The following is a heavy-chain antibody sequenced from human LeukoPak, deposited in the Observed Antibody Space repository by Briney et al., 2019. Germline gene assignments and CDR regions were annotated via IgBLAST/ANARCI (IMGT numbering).Heavy chain of an antibody. J-gene: IGHJ4*02. Sequence: GRSLRLSCAASGFTFSSYSMNWVRQAPGKGLEWVSSISSSSSYIYYADSVRGRFTISRDNAKNSLYLQMNSLRAEDTAVYYCASGGVMVPFDYWGQGTLVTVSS. CDR2: ISSSSSYI. CDR1: GFTFSSYS. V-gene: IGHV3-21*01. CDR3: ASGGVMVPFDY. D-gene: IGHD2-8*01.